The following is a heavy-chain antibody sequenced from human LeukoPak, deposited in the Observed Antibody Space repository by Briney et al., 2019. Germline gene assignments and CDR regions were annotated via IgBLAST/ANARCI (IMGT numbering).Heavy chain of an antibody. CDR3: ARGRKIRITMIGADY. D-gene: IGHD3-22*01. Sequence: GGSLRLSCAASGFTFSSYSMNWVRQAPGKGLEWVSSISSSSSYIYYADSVKGRFTISRDNAKNSLYLQMNSLRAEDTAVYYCARGRKIRITMIGADYWGQGTLVTVSS. V-gene: IGHV3-21*01. J-gene: IGHJ4*02. CDR2: ISSSSSYI. CDR1: GFTFSSYS.